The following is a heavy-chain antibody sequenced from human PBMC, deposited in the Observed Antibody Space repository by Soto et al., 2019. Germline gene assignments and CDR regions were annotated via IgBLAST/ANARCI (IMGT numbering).Heavy chain of an antibody. Sequence: SAPTLVNPTQTLTLTCTFSGFSLRTSGVGVGWIRQPPGKALEWLAVIYWDDAKRYSPSLKTRLTITKDTSKNQVVLTMTNVDPLDTATYYCAHTTYGSGTYSERELDYWGQGTLVTVST. CDR1: GFSLRTSGVG. CDR3: AHTTYGSGTYSERELDY. CDR2: IYWDDAK. J-gene: IGHJ4*02. D-gene: IGHD3-10*01. V-gene: IGHV2-5*02.